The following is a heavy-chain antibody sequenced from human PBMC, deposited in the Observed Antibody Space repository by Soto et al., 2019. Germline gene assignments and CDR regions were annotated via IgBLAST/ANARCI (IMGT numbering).Heavy chain of an antibody. Sequence: QVQLQESGPGLVKPSQTLSLTCTVSGGSISSGGYYWYWIRQHPGKGLEWIGYIYYSGTTYYNPSLKSRVTISVDTSKNQFSLKLSSVTAADTAVYYCAASCVARGGFHYYGMDVWGQGTTVTVSS. V-gene: IGHV4-31*03. D-gene: IGHD5-12*01. J-gene: IGHJ6*02. CDR1: GGSISSGGYY. CDR3: AASCVARGGFHYYGMDV. CDR2: IYYSGTT.